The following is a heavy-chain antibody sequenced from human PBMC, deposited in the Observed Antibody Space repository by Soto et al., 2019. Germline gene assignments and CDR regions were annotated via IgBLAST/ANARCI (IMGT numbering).Heavy chain of an antibody. Sequence: GGSLRLSCAASGFTFSSYSMNWVRQAPGKGLEWVSYISSGSATIYYADSVKGRFTISRDNAKNSLYLQMNSLRAEDTAVYYCVPDFSSGYAAVWGKGPTVTVSS. D-gene: IGHD3-3*01. J-gene: IGHJ6*04. CDR1: GFTFSSYS. CDR2: ISSGSATI. CDR3: VPDFSSGYAAV. V-gene: IGHV3-48*01.